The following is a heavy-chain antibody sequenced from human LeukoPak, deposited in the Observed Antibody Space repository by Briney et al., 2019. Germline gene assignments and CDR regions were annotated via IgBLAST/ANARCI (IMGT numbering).Heavy chain of an antibody. CDR2: IYYSGST. CDR3: ARVGKDSSSWQYYFDY. J-gene: IGHJ4*02. V-gene: IGHV4-59*01. Sequence: SETLSLTCTVSGGSISSYYWSWIRQPPGKGLEWIGYIYYSGSTNYNPSLKSRVTISVDTSKNQFSLKLSSVTAADTAVYYCARVGKDSSSWQYYFDYWGQGTLATVSS. CDR1: GGSISSYY. D-gene: IGHD6-13*01.